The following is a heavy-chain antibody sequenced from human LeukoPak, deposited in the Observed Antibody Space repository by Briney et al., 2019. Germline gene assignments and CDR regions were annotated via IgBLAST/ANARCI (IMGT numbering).Heavy chain of an antibody. CDR1: GFTFSSYS. J-gene: IGHJ5*02. CDR3: AREATVNIVVVPAPNWFDP. V-gene: IGHV3-21*01. D-gene: IGHD2-2*01. CDR2: ISSSSYI. Sequence: GGSLRLSCAASGFTFSSYSMNWVRQAPGKGLEWVSSISSSSYIYYADSVKGRFTISGDNAKNSLYLQMNSLRAEDTAVYYCAREATVNIVVVPAPNWFDPWGQGTLVTVSS.